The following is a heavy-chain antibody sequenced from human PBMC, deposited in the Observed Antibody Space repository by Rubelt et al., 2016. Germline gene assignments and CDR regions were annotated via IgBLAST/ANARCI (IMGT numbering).Heavy chain of an antibody. V-gene: IGHV4-59*08. Sequence: GLEWIGYIYYSGSTNYNPSLKSRVTISVDTSKNQFSLKLSSVTAADTAVYYCARGRARWGYWGQGTLVTVSS. D-gene: IGHD3-16*01. CDR3: ARGRARWGY. CDR2: IYYSGST. J-gene: IGHJ4*02.